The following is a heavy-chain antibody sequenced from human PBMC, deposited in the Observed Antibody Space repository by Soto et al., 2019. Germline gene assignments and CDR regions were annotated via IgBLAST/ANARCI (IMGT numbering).Heavy chain of an antibody. CDR3: AIVLHPAASSLFRLDY. J-gene: IGHJ4*02. Sequence: QVQLQESGPGLVKPSETLSLTCTVSGGSISSYYWSWIRQPPGKGLEWIGYFYYSGSTNYNPSLTRRVTISGDTSKNQLSLRLSSVTAADTAIYYCAIVLHPAASSLFRLDYWGQGSLVTVSS. CDR2: FYYSGST. D-gene: IGHD6-19*01. V-gene: IGHV4-59*01. CDR1: GGSISSYY.